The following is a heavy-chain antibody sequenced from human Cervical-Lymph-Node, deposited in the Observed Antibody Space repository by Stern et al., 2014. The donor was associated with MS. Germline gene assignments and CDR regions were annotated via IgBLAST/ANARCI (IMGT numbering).Heavy chain of an antibody. V-gene: IGHV1-69*01. D-gene: IGHD3-10*01. CDR1: GGSFKSYA. CDR2: IVPMFAKA. CDR3: ARERSIHYPAFAP. Sequence: QVQLGQSGAEVKKPGSSVRVSCKASGGSFKSYAFNWLRQAPGQGLEWMGDIVPMFAKANYAQKFQGRVTVTADEATNTVYMELSFLTSEDTAVYYCARERSIHYPAFAPWGQGTLVTVSS. J-gene: IGHJ5*02.